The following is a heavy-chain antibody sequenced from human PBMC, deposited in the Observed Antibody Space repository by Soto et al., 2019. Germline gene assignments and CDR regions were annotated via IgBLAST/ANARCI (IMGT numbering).Heavy chain of an antibody. Sequence: QVQLQQSGPELVKPPETLSLTCSVSGGSMIGYYWTWIRQAPGKGLEWIGYVYYSGSANYNPSLKSRVTISVDTSKNQFSLNLRSVTAADTAVYFCARVYGSPAYYFDYWGRGTLVTVSS. CDR1: GGSMIGYY. CDR3: ARVYGSPAYYFDY. CDR2: VYYSGSA. V-gene: IGHV4-59*01. J-gene: IGHJ4*02. D-gene: IGHD3-10*01.